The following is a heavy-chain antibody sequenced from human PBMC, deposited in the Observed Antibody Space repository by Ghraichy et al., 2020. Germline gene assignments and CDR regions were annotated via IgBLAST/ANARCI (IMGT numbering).Heavy chain of an antibody. CDR2: IKQDGSEK. CDR3: ARVALKGYCSGGSCYPPVFDY. CDR1: GFTFSSYW. V-gene: IGHV3-7*01. J-gene: IGHJ4*02. D-gene: IGHD2-15*01. Sequence: SCAASGFTFSSYWMSWVRQAPGKGLEWVANIKQDGSEKYYVDSVKGRFTISRDNAKNSLYLQMNSLRAEDTAVYYCARVALKGYCSGGSCYPPVFDYWGQGTLVTVSS.